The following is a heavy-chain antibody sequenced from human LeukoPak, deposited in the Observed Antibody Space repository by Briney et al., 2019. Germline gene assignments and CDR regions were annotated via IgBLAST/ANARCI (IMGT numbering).Heavy chain of an antibody. D-gene: IGHD3-22*01. CDR2: ISYDGSNK. J-gene: IGHJ4*02. Sequence: GRSLRLSCAASGFTFSSYGMDWVRQAPGKGLEWVAVISYDGSNKYYADSVKGRFTISRDNPKNTLYLQMNSLRAEDTAVYYCAKVAHYDSSGYLVDYWGQGTLVTVSS. CDR1: GFTFSSYG. V-gene: IGHV3-30*18. CDR3: AKVAHYDSSGYLVDY.